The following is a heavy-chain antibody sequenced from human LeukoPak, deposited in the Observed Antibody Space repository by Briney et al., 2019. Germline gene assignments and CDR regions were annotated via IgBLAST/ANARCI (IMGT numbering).Heavy chain of an antibody. J-gene: IGHJ6*02. Sequence: ASVKVSCKASGYTFSSYGISWVRQAPGQGLEWMGWISPYNGNTEYGQKVQGRVTMTTDRPTTTASMELRSLRSDDTAMYYCARVRPPNTVDSVMDYKYYHDMDVWGQGTTVTVSS. V-gene: IGHV1-18*01. CDR1: GYTFSSYG. D-gene: IGHD5-18*01. CDR3: ARVRPPNTVDSVMDYKYYHDMDV. CDR2: ISPYNGNT.